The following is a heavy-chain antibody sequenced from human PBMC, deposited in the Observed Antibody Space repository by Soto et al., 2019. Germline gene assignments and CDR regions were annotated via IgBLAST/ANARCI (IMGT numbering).Heavy chain of an antibody. Sequence: ASVKVSCKASGYTFTNYGISWVRQAPGQGLEWMGWISAYNGNTNYAQNLQGRVTMTTETSTSTVYMELGSLRSDDTAGYYCARLTQHWLVSPFDYWGQGTLVTVSS. D-gene: IGHD6-19*01. CDR2: ISAYNGNT. CDR3: ARLTQHWLVSPFDY. J-gene: IGHJ4*02. CDR1: GYTFTNYG. V-gene: IGHV1-18*01.